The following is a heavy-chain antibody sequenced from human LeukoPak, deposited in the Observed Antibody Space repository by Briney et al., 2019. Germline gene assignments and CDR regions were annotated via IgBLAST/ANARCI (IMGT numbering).Heavy chain of an antibody. CDR1: GGSLRSYY. CDR3: ASLARGGNWFDP. CDR2: IYHSGST. Sequence: SETLSLTCTVSGGSLRSYYWSWIRQPPGKGLEWIGFIYHSGSTDYNPSLKSRGTISVDTSKNQFSLKLSSVTAADTAVYYCASLARGGNWFDPWGQGTLVTVSS. V-gene: IGHV4-59*12. D-gene: IGHD6-6*01. J-gene: IGHJ5*02.